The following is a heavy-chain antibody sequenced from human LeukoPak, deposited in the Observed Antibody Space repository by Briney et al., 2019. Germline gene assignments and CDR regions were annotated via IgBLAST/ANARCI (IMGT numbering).Heavy chain of an antibody. V-gene: IGHV3-23*01. CDR3: AKGGEAKWFGELIKTQYYYMDV. J-gene: IGHJ6*03. CDR2: ISGSGGST. D-gene: IGHD3-10*01. Sequence: ETLSLTCTVSGGSISSSSYYWGWIRQPPGKGLEWVSAISGSGGSTYSADSVKGRFTISRDNSKNTLYLQMNSLRAEDTAVYYCAKGGEAKWFGELIKTQYYYMDVWGKGTTVTVSS. CDR1: GGSISSSSYY.